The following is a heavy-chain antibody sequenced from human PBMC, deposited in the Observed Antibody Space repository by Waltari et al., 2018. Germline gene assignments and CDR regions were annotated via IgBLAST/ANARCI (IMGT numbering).Heavy chain of an antibody. CDR1: GYSISSGYY. V-gene: IGHV4-38-2*01. J-gene: IGHJ5*02. D-gene: IGHD6-6*01. CDR2: IYHSGST. CDR3: ARAGGSSWFDP. Sequence: QVQLQESGPGLVKPSETLSLTCAVSGYSISSGYYWGWIRQPPGKGLEWIGSIYHSGSTYYNPSRKSRVTISVDTSKNQFSLKLSSVTAADTAVYYCARAGGSSWFDPWGQGTLVTVSS.